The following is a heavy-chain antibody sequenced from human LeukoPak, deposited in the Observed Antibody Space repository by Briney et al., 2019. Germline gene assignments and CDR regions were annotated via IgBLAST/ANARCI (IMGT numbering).Heavy chain of an antibody. CDR1: GGSISSISYY. V-gene: IGHV4-39*07. Sequence: PSETLSLTCTVSGGSISSISYYWGWIRQPPGKGLEWIGSIYSSGSTYYNASLKSRVTISVDTSKNQFSLKLSSVTAADTAVYYCARVGSGSYRHAFDIWGQGTMVTVSS. CDR3: ARVGSGSYRHAFDI. J-gene: IGHJ3*02. D-gene: IGHD3-10*01. CDR2: IYSSGST.